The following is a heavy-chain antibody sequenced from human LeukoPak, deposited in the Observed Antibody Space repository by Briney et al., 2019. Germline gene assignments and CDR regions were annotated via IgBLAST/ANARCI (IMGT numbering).Heavy chain of an antibody. V-gene: IGHV4-34*01. J-gene: IGHJ5*02. CDR3: ARATYYYDSSGYYPLNWFDP. D-gene: IGHD3-22*01. CDR1: GGSFSGYY. CDR2: INHSGST. Sequence: SETLSLTCAVYGGSFSGYYWSWIRQPPGKGLEWIGEINHSGSTNYNPSLKSRVTISVDTSKDQFSLKLSSVTAADTAVYYCARATYYYDSSGYYPLNWFDPWGQGTLVTVSS.